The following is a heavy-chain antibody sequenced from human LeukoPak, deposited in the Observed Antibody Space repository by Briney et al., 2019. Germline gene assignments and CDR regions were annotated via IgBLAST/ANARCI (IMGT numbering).Heavy chain of an antibody. Sequence: GGTLRLSCAASGFTFSSYGMSWVRQAPGKGLEWVSAISGSGGSTYYADSVKGRFTISRDNSKNTLYLQMNSLRVEDTAVYYCALAAAASSFDYWGQGTLLTVSS. CDR2: ISGSGGST. D-gene: IGHD2-15*01. J-gene: IGHJ4*02. V-gene: IGHV3-23*01. CDR3: ALAAAASSFDY. CDR1: GFTFSSYG.